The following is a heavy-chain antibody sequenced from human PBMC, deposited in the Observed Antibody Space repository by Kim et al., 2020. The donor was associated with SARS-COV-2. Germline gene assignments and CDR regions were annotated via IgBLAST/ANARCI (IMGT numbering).Heavy chain of an antibody. CDR2: IWYDGSHQ. Sequence: GGSLRLSCAASGFSFSNYGMHWVRQAPGEGLEWVASIWYDGSHQNYADSVKGRFTISRDNSKNTVSLQMSNLRAEDTAVYYCVRALGENSQYYFDYWGQG. J-gene: IGHJ4*02. CDR3: VRALGENSQYYFDY. V-gene: IGHV3-33*01. CDR1: GFSFSNYG. D-gene: IGHD7-27*01.